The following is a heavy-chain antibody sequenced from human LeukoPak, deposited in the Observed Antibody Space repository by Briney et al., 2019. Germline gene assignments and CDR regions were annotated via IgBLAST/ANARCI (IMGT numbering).Heavy chain of an antibody. CDR1: DDSIRTNSYY. CDR3: TRGGDAHKLGNF. CDR2: LHFSGTP. D-gene: IGHD2-21*01. Sequence: PSETLTVACSVSDDSIRTNSYYWGWIRQPPGKGLEWVGSLHFSGTPYYSPSLSSRVAVSRDTSNNQFSLTLKSVTATDTAVYFCTRGGDAHKLGNFWGPAMLATVPS. V-gene: IGHV4-39*01. J-gene: IGHJ4*02.